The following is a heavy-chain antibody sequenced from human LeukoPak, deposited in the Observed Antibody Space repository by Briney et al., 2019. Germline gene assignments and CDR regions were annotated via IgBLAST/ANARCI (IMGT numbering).Heavy chain of an antibody. CDR1: GFTSSIYA. V-gene: IGHV3-23*01. D-gene: IGHD2-15*01. CDR3: VRDFSCSGGSCPLFDS. J-gene: IGHJ4*02. Sequence: PGGSLRLSCAASGFTSSIYAMSRIRQAPGKQLARVSGLNGDGGYTYYAVAVKGRFTISGDNSESTLYLQMSSLRAEDTAIYYGVRDFSCSGGSCPLFDSWGQGTLVSVSS. CDR2: LNGDGGYT.